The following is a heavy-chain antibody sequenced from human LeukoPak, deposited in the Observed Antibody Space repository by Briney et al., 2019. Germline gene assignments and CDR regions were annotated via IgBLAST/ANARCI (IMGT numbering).Heavy chain of an antibody. CDR3: ARNRLRSTWPDAFDI. D-gene: IGHD6-13*01. CDR2: IWYDGSNK. J-gene: IGHJ3*02. V-gene: IGHV3-33*01. CDR1: GSTFSSYG. Sequence: GGSLRLSCAASGSTFSSYGIHWVRQAPGKGLEWVAVIWYDGSNKYYADSVKGRFTISRDNSKNTLYLQMNSLRAEDTAVYYCARNRLRSTWPDAFDIWGQGTMVTVSS.